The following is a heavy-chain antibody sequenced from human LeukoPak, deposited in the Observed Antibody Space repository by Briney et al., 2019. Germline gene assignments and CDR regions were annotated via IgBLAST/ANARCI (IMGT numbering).Heavy chain of an antibody. CDR3: ARDLYSRRMNYYGSGSYFAY. J-gene: IGHJ4*02. V-gene: IGHV4-34*01. Sequence: PSETLSLTCTVSGDSISSSYWSWIRQPPGKGLEWIGEINHSGSTNYNPSLKSRVTISLDTSKNQFSLKLSSVTAADTAVYYCARDLYSRRMNYYGSGSYFAYWGQGTLVTVSS. CDR1: GDSISSSY. CDR2: INHSGST. D-gene: IGHD3-10*01.